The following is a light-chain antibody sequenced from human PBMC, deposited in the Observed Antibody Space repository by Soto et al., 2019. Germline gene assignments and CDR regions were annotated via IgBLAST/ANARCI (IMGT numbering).Light chain of an antibody. V-gene: IGKV1-17*01. J-gene: IGKJ5*01. Sequence: DIQMTQSPSSLSASVGDRVTITCRASQGIRNDLGWYQQKPGKAPKRLIYAASSLQSGVPSRFSGSGSGTDFTLTISRLEPEDFAFYYCQQYNNWPPITFGQGTRLEIK. CDR2: AAS. CDR3: QQYNNWPPIT. CDR1: QGIRND.